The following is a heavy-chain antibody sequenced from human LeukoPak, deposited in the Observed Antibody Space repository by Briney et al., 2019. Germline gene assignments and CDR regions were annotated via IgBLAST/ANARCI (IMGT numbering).Heavy chain of an antibody. CDR2: INPKSGGT. Sequence: ASVKVSCKTSGYTFTDYYIHWVRQALGQGLEWMGWINPKSGGTNYAQKFQGRITMTRDTSISTAYMELNRLTSDDTAVYYCARVASTPKGSSLRYFDYWGQGSLVTVSS. D-gene: IGHD2-2*01. V-gene: IGHV1-2*02. CDR3: ARVASTPKGSSLRYFDY. J-gene: IGHJ4*02. CDR1: GYTFTDYY.